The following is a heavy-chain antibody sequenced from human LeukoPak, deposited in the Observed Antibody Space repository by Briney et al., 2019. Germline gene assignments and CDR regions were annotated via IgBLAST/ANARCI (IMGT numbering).Heavy chain of an antibody. CDR2: ISGSGGST. CDR1: GFTFSSYA. D-gene: IGHD1-26*01. V-gene: IGHV3-23*01. J-gene: IGHJ4*02. CDR3: ANDYSGSYFDFDY. Sequence: GGSLRLSCAASGFTFSSYAMSWVRQTPGKGLEWVSAISGSGGSTYYADSVKGRFTISRDNSKNTLYLQVNSLRAEDTAVYYCANDYSGSYFDFDYWGQGTLVTVSS.